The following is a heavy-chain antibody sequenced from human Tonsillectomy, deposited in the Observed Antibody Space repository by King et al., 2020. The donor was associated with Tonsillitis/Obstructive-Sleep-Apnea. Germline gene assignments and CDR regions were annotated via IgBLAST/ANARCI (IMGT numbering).Heavy chain of an antibody. CDR2: IKSKTDGGAT. CDR3: TTLLGYCSSTSCSGY. D-gene: IGHD2-2*01. Sequence: VQLVESGGGLVKPGGSLRLSCAASGFTFSYAWMAWGRQAPGKGLDWVVRIKSKTDGGATDYAAPVKGRFNISREDSKNTLYLQMNSLKTEDTAVYYCTTLLGYCSSTSCSGYWGQGTLVTVSS. J-gene: IGHJ4*02. V-gene: IGHV3-15*01. CDR1: GFTFSYAW.